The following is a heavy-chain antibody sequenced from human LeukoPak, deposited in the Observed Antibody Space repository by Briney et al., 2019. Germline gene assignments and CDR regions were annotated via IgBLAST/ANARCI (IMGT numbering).Heavy chain of an antibody. V-gene: IGHV1-2*02. CDR2: ISAYSGGT. CDR1: GYTFTSYG. CDR3: ARPSEGYYVYYMDV. D-gene: IGHD1-26*01. Sequence: ASVKVSCKASGYTFTSYGISWVRQAPGQGLEWMGWISAYSGGTNYAQKFQGRVTMTRDTSISTAYMELSRLRSDDTAVYYCARPSEGYYVYYMDVWGKGTTVTVSS. J-gene: IGHJ6*03.